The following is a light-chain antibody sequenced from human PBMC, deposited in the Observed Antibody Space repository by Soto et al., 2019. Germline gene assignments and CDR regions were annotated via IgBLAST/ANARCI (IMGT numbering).Light chain of an antibody. CDR1: PGVSSN. J-gene: IGKJ2*01. CDR3: QQYNNWPQYT. V-gene: IGKV3-15*01. Sequence: ETVMTQSPATLSVSPGERATLSCRASPGVSSNLAWYLQRPGQAPRLLIYGSSTRATGIPARFSGSGSGTEFTLTNSSLQSEACAVYYGQQYNNWPQYTFGQGTKLEIK. CDR2: GSS.